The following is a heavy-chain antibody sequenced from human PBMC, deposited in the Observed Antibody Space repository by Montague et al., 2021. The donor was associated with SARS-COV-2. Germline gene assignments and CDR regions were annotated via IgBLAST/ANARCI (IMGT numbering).Heavy chain of an antibody. D-gene: IGHD3-16*01. CDR1: GASIRGASH. Sequence: TLSLTCSVSGASIRGASHWSWIRQHPGKDLQWIGRNYDNRPISYNTSLRGRTSISLDTSENRVSLTFTSVTAADTALYYCAAYIIGAGGRGSWGQGALVTVSS. CDR3: AAYIIGAGGRGS. V-gene: IGHV4-31*03. J-gene: IGHJ1*01. CDR2: NYDNRPI.